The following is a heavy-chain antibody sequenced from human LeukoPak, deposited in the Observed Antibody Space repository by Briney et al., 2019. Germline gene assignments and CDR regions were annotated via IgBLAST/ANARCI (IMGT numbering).Heavy chain of an antibody. J-gene: IGHJ4*02. CDR2: ISYDGSNK. CDR3: ARGGSVGSYYYFDY. D-gene: IGHD1-26*01. Sequence: EGSLRLSCAASGFTFSSYGMHWVRQAPGKGLEWVAVISYDGSNKYYADSVRGRFTISRDNSKNTLYLQMNSLRAEDTAVYFCARGGSVGSYYYFDYWGQGTLVTVSS. V-gene: IGHV3-30*03. CDR1: GFTFSSYG.